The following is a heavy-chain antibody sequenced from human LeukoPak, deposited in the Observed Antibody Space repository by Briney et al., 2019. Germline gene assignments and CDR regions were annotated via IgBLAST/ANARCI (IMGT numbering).Heavy chain of an antibody. V-gene: IGHV4-59*12. D-gene: IGHD3-22*01. CDR1: GGSISSYY. J-gene: IGHJ4*02. CDR3: AREGSSGYPDY. CDR2: IYYSGST. Sequence: SETLSLTCTVSGGSISSYYWSWIRQPPGKGLEWIGYIYYSGSTNYNPSLKSRVTISVDRSKNQFSLKLSSVTAADTAVYYCAREGSSGYPDYWGQGTLVTVSS.